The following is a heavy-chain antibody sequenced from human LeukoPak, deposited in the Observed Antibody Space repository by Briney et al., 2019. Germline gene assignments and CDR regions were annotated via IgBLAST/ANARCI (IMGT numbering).Heavy chain of an antibody. D-gene: IGHD6-13*01. CDR2: ISSSGSTI. Sequence: GGSLRLSCAASGFTFSSYEMNWVRQAPGKGLEWVSYISSSGSTIYYADSVKGRFTISRDNAKNSLYLQMNSLRAEDTAVYYCARGSSWYPPNYWGQGTLVTVSS. V-gene: IGHV3-48*03. CDR1: GFTFSSYE. J-gene: IGHJ4*02. CDR3: ARGSSWYPPNY.